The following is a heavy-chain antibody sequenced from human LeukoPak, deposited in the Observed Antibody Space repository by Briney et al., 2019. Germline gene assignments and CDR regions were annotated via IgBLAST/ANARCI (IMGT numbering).Heavy chain of an antibody. CDR3: ARDMYCSSTSCQTRGFYYYYGMDV. J-gene: IGHJ6*02. V-gene: IGHV1-46*01. D-gene: IGHD2-2*01. CDR1: GYTFTGYY. Sequence: ASVKVSCKASGYTFTGYYMHWVRQAPGQGLEWMGIINPSGGSTSYAQKFQGRVTMTRDTSTSTVYMELSSLRSEDTAVYYCARDMYCSSTSCQTRGFYYYYGMDVWGQGTTVTVSS. CDR2: INPSGGST.